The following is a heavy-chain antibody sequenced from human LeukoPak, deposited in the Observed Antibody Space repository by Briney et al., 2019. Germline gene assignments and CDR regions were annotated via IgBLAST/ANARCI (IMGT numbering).Heavy chain of an antibody. CDR3: ARDRDYDILTGSLDY. V-gene: IGHV1-18*01. J-gene: IGHJ4*02. CDR1: GYTFTSYG. D-gene: IGHD3-9*01. Sequence: ASVTVSCKASGYTFTSYGISWVRQAPGQGREWMGWISAYNGNTNYAQKLQGRVTMTTDTSTSTAYMELRSLRSDDTAVHYCARDRDYDILTGSLDYWGQGTLVTVSS. CDR2: ISAYNGNT.